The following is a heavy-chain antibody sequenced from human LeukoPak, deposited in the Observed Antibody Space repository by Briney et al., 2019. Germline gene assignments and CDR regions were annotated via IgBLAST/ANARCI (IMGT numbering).Heavy chain of an antibody. D-gene: IGHD3-10*01. Sequence: PGGSLRLSCAASGFTFSTYWMNWVRQAPGKGLVWVSPINSDGSSTSYADSVKGRFTTSRDNAKNTLYLQMNSLRVEDRAVYYCVRGPYSLDSGSYYSVDYWGQGTLVTVSS. CDR1: GFTFSTYW. CDR3: VRGPYSLDSGSYYSVDY. CDR2: INSDGSST. J-gene: IGHJ4*02. V-gene: IGHV3-74*01.